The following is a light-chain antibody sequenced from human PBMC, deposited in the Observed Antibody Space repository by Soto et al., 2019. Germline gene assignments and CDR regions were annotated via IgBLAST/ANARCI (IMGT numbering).Light chain of an antibody. V-gene: IGKV3-20*01. CDR2: GAS. CDR3: PQDGSLPRT. CDR1: QSVSSSY. J-gene: IGKJ2*01. Sequence: EIVLTQSPGTLSLSPGERATLSCRASQSVSSSYLAWYQQKPGQAPRLLIYGASSRATGIPDRFSGSGSGTTFNLTIRRLEPEDFAVDYCPQDGSLPRTFCQGTQLEIK.